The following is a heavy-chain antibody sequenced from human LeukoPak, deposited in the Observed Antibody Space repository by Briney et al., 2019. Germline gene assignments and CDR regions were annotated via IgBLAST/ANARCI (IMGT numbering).Heavy chain of an antibody. CDR2: ISYDGSNK. J-gene: IGHJ4*02. CDR1: GFTFSSYA. CDR3: ARFRMPPVLRYFDWLLMEGYIDY. D-gene: IGHD3-9*01. Sequence: GRSLRLSCAASGFTFSSYAMRWVRQAPGKGLEWVAVISYDGSNKYYADSVKGRFTISRDNSKNTLYLQMNSLRAEHTAVYYCARFRMPPVLRYFDWLLMEGYIDYWGQGTLVTVSS. V-gene: IGHV3-30*04.